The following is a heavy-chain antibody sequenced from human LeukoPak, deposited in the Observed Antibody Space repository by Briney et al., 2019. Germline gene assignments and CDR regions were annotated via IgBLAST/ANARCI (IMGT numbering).Heavy chain of an antibody. V-gene: IGHV5-51*01. CDR3: ARHQCSGGSCYYCYGMDV. CDR1: GYSFTSYW. D-gene: IGHD2-15*01. Sequence: GESLKISCKGSGYSFTSYWIGWVRQMPGKGLEWMGIIYPGDSDTRYSPSFQGQVTISADKSISTAYLQWSSLKASDTAIYYCARHQCSGGSCYYCYGMDVWGQGTTVTVSS. J-gene: IGHJ6*02. CDR2: IYPGDSDT.